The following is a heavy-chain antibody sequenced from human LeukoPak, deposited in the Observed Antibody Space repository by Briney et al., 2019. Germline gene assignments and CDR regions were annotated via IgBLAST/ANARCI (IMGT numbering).Heavy chain of an antibody. CDR3: ARRRPGERITMVRGVFYYYYGMDV. Sequence: PGGSLRLSRAASGFTFSSYSMNWVRQAPGKGLEWVSSISSSSSYIYYADSVKGRFTISRDNAKNSLYLQMNSLRAEDTAVYYCARRRPGERITMVRGVFYYYYGMDVWGQGTTVTVSS. V-gene: IGHV3-21*01. J-gene: IGHJ6*02. D-gene: IGHD3-10*01. CDR1: GFTFSSYS. CDR2: ISSSSSYI.